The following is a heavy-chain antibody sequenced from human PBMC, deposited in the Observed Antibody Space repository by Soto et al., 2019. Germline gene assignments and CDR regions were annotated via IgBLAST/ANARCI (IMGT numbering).Heavy chain of an antibody. D-gene: IGHD1-26*01. J-gene: IGHJ4*02. CDR2: IKSKTDGGTT. V-gene: IGHV3-15*01. Sequence: EVQLVESGGGLVKPGGSLRLSCAASGFTFSNAWMSWVRQAPGKGLEWVGRIKSKTDGGTTDYAAPVKGRFTISRDDSKNTLYLQMNSLKTEDTAVYYCTTEEWELLSAPSDYWGQGTLVTVSS. CDR1: GFTFSNAW. CDR3: TTEEWELLSAPSDY.